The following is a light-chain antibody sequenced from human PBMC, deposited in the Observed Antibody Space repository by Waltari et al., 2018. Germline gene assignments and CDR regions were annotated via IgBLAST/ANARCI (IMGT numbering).Light chain of an antibody. Sequence: EIVLTQSPGTLSPSPGERATLSCRASQSVSSSNLAWIQQKPGQAPRLLIHGASSRATGIPDRFSGIGSGTDFTLTVSRLEPEDFAVYYCQQYGSSPITFGQGTRLEIK. CDR1: QSVSSSN. J-gene: IGKJ5*01. CDR3: QQYGSSPIT. CDR2: GAS. V-gene: IGKV3-20*01.